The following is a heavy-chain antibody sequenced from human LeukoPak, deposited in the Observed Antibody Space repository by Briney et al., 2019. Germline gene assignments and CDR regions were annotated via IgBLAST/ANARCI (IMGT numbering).Heavy chain of an antibody. V-gene: IGHV4-34*01. CDR3: ARSLLGYLRIRPVYSGILGY. Sequence: GSLRLSCAASGLTFSNAWMSWVRQAPGKGLEWIGEINHSGSTNYNPSLKSRVTISVDTSKNQFSLKLSSVTAADTAVYYCARSLLGYLRIRPVYSGILGYWGQGTLVTVSS. CDR1: GLTFSNAW. D-gene: IGHD3-10*01. J-gene: IGHJ4*02. CDR2: INHSGST.